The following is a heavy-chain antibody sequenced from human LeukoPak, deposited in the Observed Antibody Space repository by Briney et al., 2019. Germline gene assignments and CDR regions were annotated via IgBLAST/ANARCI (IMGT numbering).Heavy chain of an antibody. CDR2: ISYDGSNK. J-gene: IGHJ4*02. D-gene: IGHD1-14*01. Sequence: PGGSLRLSCAASGFTFSSYAMHWVRQAPGKGLEWVAVISYDGSNKYYADSVKGRFTISRDNSKNTLYLQMNSLRAEDTAVYYCAKLPPVDHVLRYFDYWGQGTLVTVSS. CDR3: AKLPPVDHVLRYFDY. V-gene: IGHV3-30-3*02. CDR1: GFTFSSYA.